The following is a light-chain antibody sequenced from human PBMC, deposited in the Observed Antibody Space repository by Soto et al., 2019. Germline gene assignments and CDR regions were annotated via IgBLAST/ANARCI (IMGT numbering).Light chain of an antibody. J-gene: IGLJ2*01. Sequence: QSVLTQPASVSGSPGQSITISCTGSSSDIGNYGYVSWYQLHPGKAPKVIIYEVFNRPSGVSNRFSGSKSGNTASLTISGLQADDEAVYYCTSYTCTYSVVFGGVTQLTVL. CDR2: EVF. V-gene: IGLV2-14*01. CDR3: TSYTCTYSVV. CDR1: SSDIGNYGY.